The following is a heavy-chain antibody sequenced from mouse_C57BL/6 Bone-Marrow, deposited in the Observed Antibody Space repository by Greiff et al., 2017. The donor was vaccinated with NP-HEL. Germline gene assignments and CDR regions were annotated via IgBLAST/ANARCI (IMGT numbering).Heavy chain of an antibody. CDR3: ARRDDGYYEGFAY. CDR1: GYSFTGYF. Sequence: EVKLQESGPELVKPGASVKISCKASGYSFTGYFMNWVKQSHGKSLEWIGRINPYNGDTFYNQKFKGKATLTVDKSSSTAHMELLSLTSEDVAVYYCARRDDGYYEGFAYWGQGTLVTVSA. J-gene: IGHJ3*01. D-gene: IGHD2-3*01. CDR2: INPYNGDT. V-gene: IGHV1-37*01.